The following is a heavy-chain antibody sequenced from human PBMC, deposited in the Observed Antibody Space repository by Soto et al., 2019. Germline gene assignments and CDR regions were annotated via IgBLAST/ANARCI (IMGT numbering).Heavy chain of an antibody. CDR3: ARVRNGEYSFDY. J-gene: IGHJ4*02. CDR1: GFTFSNYW. D-gene: IGHD3-10*01. Sequence: EVQLVKSGGDLVQPGGSLRLSCAASGFTFSNYWMHWVGQAPGKGLVWVSRINPTGSVTSYADSVKGRISISRDNAEDKLSLQMNRLRGEDTAVYYCARVRNGEYSFDYWGQGTLVTVSS. CDR2: INPTGSVT. V-gene: IGHV3-74*01.